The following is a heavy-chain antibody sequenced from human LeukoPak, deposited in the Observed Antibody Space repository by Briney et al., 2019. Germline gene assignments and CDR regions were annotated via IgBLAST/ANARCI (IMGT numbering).Heavy chain of an antibody. CDR1: GGSISNYY. CDR3: ARGYYGSSYFDY. J-gene: IGHJ4*02. Sequence: SETLSLTCTVSGGSISNYYWSWIRQPPGKGLEWIGYIYYSGTTYYNPSLKSRVTMSVDPSRNQFFLKLSSVTAADTAVYYCARGYYGSSYFDYWGQGTLVTVSS. V-gene: IGHV4-59*01. D-gene: IGHD3-10*01. CDR2: IYYSGTT.